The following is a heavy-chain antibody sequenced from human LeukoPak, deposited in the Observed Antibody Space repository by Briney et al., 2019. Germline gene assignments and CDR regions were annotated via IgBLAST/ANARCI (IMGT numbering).Heavy chain of an antibody. CDR2: IYTSGST. V-gene: IGHV4-4*07. D-gene: IGHD6-13*01. J-gene: IGHJ5*02. CDR3: ARDSTSSSWYGNWFDP. Sequence: SETLSLTCAVYGGSFSGYYWSWIRQPAGKGLEWIGRIYTSGSTNYNPSLKSRVTISVDTSKNQFSLKLSSVTAADTAVYYCARDSTSSSWYGNWFDPWGQGTLVTVSS. CDR1: GGSFSGYY.